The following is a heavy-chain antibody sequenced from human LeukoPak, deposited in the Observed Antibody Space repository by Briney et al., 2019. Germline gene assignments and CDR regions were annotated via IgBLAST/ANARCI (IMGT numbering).Heavy chain of an antibody. CDR1: GDSFSSIHYY. V-gene: IGHV4-39*07. D-gene: IGHD3-10*01. Sequence: SETLSLTCTVSGDSFSSIHYYWGGTRHPPGKGLDWIGSLKYSGSTYYSPSLKSRVTISVDTPKNQFSLRLSSVTAADTAVYYCARVVPSPKNHFDYWGQGTLVTVSS. CDR3: ARVVPSPKNHFDY. J-gene: IGHJ4*02. CDR2: LKYSGST.